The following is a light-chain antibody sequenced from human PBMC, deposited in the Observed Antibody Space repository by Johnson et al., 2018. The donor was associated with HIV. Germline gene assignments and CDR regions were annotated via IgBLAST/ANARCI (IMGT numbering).Light chain of an antibody. CDR2: QNN. CDR3: GTLDSSLSAYV. J-gene: IGLJ1*01. CDR1: SSNVGLNY. Sequence: SVLTQPPSVSAAPGQTVTISCSGSSSNVGLNYVSWYQQLPGTAPKLLIYQNNKRPSGIPDRFSGSKSGTSATLGITGLQTGDEADYFCGTLDSSLSAYVFGTGTKVTVL. V-gene: IGLV1-51*02.